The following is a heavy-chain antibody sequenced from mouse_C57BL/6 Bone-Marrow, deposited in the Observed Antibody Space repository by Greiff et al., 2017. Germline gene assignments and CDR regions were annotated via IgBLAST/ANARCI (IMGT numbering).Heavy chain of an antibody. CDR2: INPYNGGT. D-gene: IGHD1-1*01. CDR1: GYTFTDYY. V-gene: IGHV1-19*01. J-gene: IGHJ2*01. Sequence: VQLQQSGPVLVKPGASVKMSCKASGYTFTDYYMNWVKQSHGKSLEWIGVINPYNGGTSYNQKFKGKATLTVDKSSSTAYMELNSLPSEDSAVYYCARRGTTVVAGFDYWGQGTTLTVSS. CDR3: ARRGTTVVAGFDY.